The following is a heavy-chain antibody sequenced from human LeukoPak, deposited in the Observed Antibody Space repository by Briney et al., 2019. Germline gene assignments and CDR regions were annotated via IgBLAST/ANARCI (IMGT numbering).Heavy chain of an antibody. CDR1: GYSFTSYD. D-gene: IGHD3-22*01. J-gene: IGHJ3*02. V-gene: IGHV1-8*03. CDR2: MNPNGGNT. Sequence: ASLKVSCKASGYSFTSYDINWVRQATGQGLEWMGGMNPNGGNTGYAQNFQGRVTITRNTSISTAYMELSSLTSEDTAVYYCARLYYYASSGYDALDIWGQGTMVTVSS. CDR3: ARLYYYASSGYDALDI.